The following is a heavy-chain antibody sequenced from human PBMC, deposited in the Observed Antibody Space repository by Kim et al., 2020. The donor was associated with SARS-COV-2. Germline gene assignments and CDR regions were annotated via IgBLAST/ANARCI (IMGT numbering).Heavy chain of an antibody. Sequence: YTDPVKGQFHITRDNTTNTMYLQMNRLRAEDTAVDYCARELPYGDYCFDYWGQGTLVTVSS. J-gene: IGHJ4*02. CDR3: ARELPYGDYCFDY. D-gene: IGHD4-17*01. V-gene: IGHV3-74*01.